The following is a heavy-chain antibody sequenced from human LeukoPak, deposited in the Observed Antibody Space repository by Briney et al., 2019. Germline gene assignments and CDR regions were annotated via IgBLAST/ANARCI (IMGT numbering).Heavy chain of an antibody. CDR3: AREVMITPYDAFDI. V-gene: IGHV4-59*01. D-gene: IGHD3-16*01. J-gene: IGHJ3*02. Sequence: PSETLSLTCTVSGGSISSYYWSWIRQPPGKGLEWIGYIYYSGSTNYNPSLKSQVTISVDTSKNQFSLKLSSVTAADTAVYYCAREVMITPYDAFDIWGQGTMVTVSS. CDR2: IYYSGST. CDR1: GGSISSYY.